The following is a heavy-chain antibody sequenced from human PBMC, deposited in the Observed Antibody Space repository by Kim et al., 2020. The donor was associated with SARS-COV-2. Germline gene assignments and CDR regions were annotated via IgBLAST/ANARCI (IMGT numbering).Heavy chain of an antibody. V-gene: IGHV5-10-1*01. J-gene: IGHJ2*01. CDR3: ARSTSLTSVTIPWYFDL. Sequence: GESLKISCKSSGYIFSSYWISWVRQMPGKGLEWMGRIDPSDSFSNYSPSFQGHVSFSTDKSTNTAFLQWSRLEASDTAIYFCARSTSLTSVTIPWYFDLW. D-gene: IGHD4-4*01. CDR2: IDPSDSFS. CDR1: GYIFSSYW.